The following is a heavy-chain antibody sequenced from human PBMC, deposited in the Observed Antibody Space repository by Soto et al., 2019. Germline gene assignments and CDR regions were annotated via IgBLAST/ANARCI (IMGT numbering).Heavy chain of an antibody. V-gene: IGHV4-39*01. Sequence: QLQLQESGPGLVKPSETLSLTCTVSGGSISSSSYYWGWIRQPPGKGLEWIGSIYYSGSTYYNPSLKSRVNISVDTSKNQFSLRLSSVTAADTAVYYCARLGGAVAPYYYGMDVWGQGTTVTVSS. J-gene: IGHJ6*02. CDR1: GGSISSSSYY. D-gene: IGHD6-19*01. CDR2: IYYSGST. CDR3: ARLGGAVAPYYYGMDV.